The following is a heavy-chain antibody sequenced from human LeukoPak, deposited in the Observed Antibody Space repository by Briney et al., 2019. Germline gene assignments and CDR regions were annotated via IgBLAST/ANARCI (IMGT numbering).Heavy chain of an antibody. CDR1: GGSVSFSY. CDR3: ARKSDGSSWYSGGFGRSVRHYYHFMDV. J-gene: IGHJ6*03. Sequence: SETLSLTCTVSGGSVSFSYWSWVRQSAGKGLEWIGRIYTSGTTSFNPSLKSRVTMSLDSSNNQLSPTLSSVTAADTAVYYCARKSDGSSWYSGGFGRSVRHYYHFMDVWGTGTTVIVSS. CDR2: IYTSGTT. V-gene: IGHV4-4*07. D-gene: IGHD6-13*01.